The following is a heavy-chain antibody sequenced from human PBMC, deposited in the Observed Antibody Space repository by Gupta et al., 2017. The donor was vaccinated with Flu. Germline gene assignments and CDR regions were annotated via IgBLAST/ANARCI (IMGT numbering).Heavy chain of an antibody. CDR1: GFIFDDFA. CDR2: ISWNSESI. CDR3: AKDDNYYAMDV. Sequence: EVQLVESGGGLVRPGRSLRLSFSASGFIFDDFAMHWVRQAPGKGLEWVSRISWNSESIAYADSVKGRFTISRDNAKKSLYLQMNSLRSDDTAFYYCAKDDNYYAMDVWGQGTTVTVSS. J-gene: IGHJ6*02. V-gene: IGHV3-9*01.